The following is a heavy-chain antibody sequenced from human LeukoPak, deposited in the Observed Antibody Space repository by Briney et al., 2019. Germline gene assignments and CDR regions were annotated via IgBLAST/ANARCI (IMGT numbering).Heavy chain of an antibody. CDR2: IYHSGST. V-gene: IGHV4-4*02. CDR3: ASLRYYYDSSGYPAYYFDY. J-gene: IGHJ4*02. D-gene: IGHD3-22*01. Sequence: SGTLSLTCAVSGGSGGSISSSNYWSWVRQPPGKGLEWIGEIYHSGSTNYNPSLKSRVTISVDTSKNQFSLKLSSVTAADTAVYYCASLRYYYDSSGYPAYYFDYWGQGTLVTVSS. CDR1: GGSGGSISSSNY.